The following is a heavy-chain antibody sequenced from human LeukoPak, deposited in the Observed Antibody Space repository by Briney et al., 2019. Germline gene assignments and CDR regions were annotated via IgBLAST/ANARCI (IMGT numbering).Heavy chain of an antibody. D-gene: IGHD3-16*01. CDR3: IRSVWGRYVLLRFYY. CDR1: GFTFCNAW. V-gene: IGHV3-15*01. J-gene: IGHJ4*02. CDR2: IKSKTHGGAT. Sequence: GGSLRLSRAAPGFTFCNAWMRAVRQAPGEGVECVVRIKSKTHGGATDSAAPVKGRFTISKDNLKNTLYLHMHRLKTDDPAVYYCIRSVWGRYVLLRFYYWGQGTLVTVS.